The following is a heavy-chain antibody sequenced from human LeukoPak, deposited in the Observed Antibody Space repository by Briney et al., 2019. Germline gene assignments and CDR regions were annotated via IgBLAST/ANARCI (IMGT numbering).Heavy chain of an antibody. Sequence: GESLKISCKGSGYTFTSYWIGWVRQMPGKGLEWMGIIHPGDSNNRYGPSFQGQVTISADKSIGTAYLQWNSLKASDTAVYYCARQTPGQYGMDVWGQGTTVAVSS. V-gene: IGHV5-51*01. J-gene: IGHJ6*02. CDR3: ARQTPGQYGMDV. CDR2: IHPGDSNN. CDR1: GYTFTSYW.